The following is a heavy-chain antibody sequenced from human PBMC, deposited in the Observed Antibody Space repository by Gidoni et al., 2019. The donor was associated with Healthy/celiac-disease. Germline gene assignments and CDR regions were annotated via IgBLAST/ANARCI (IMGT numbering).Heavy chain of an antibody. V-gene: IGHV3-53*01. D-gene: IGHD3-3*01. Sequence: EVQLVESGGGLIQPGGSLRLSCAASGFTVSSNYMSWVRQAPGKGLEWVSVIYSGGSTYYADSVKGRFTISRDNSKNTLYLQMNSLRAEDTAVYYCARDRYYDFWSGYSSYYYYGMDVWGQGTTVTVSS. CDR1: GFTVSSNY. J-gene: IGHJ6*02. CDR2: IYSGGST. CDR3: ARDRYYDFWSGYSSYYYYGMDV.